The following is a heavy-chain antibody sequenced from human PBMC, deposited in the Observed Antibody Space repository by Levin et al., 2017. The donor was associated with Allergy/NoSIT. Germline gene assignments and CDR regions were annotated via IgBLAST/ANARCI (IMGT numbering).Heavy chain of an antibody. J-gene: IGHJ3*02. V-gene: IGHV3-49*03. Sequence: GESLKISCTASGFTFGDYAMSWFRQAPGKGLEWVGFIRSKAYGGTTEYAASVKGRFTISRDDSKSIAYLQMNSLKTEDTAVYYCTREERGGLRKIGLAFDIWGQGTMVTVSS. D-gene: IGHD4-17*01. CDR1: GFTFGDYA. CDR3: TREERGGLRKIGLAFDI. CDR2: IRSKAYGGTT.